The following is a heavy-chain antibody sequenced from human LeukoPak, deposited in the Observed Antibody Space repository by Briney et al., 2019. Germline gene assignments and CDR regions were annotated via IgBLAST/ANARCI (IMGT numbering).Heavy chain of an antibody. CDR3: AKDATPALGTVYMDV. CDR2: INWNGGST. V-gene: IGHV3-20*04. CDR1: GFTFDDYG. J-gene: IGHJ6*03. D-gene: IGHD6-13*01. Sequence: PGGSLRLSCAASGFTFDDYGMSWVRQAPGKGLEWVSGINWNGGSTGYADSVKGRFTISRDNAKNSLYLQMNSLRAEDTAVYYCAKDATPALGTVYMDVWGKGTTATISS.